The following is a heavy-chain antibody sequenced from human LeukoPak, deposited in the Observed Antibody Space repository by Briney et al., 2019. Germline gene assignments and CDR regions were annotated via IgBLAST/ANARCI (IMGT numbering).Heavy chain of an antibody. J-gene: IGHJ4*02. CDR3: ARAGSHWHYVY. V-gene: IGHV3-7*01. Sequence: GGSLRLSCVASGFTFSSSWMSWVRQAPGKGLEWVANIKQDGSERYYVDSVKGRFTISRDNAKNSLSLQMNNLRVEDTAVYYCARAGSHWHYVYWGQGTVVTVS. CDR2: IKQDGSER. CDR1: GFTFSSSW. D-gene: IGHD3-10*01.